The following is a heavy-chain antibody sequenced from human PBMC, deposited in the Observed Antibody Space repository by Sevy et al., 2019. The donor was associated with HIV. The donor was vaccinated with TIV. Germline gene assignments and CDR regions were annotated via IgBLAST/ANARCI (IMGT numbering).Heavy chain of an antibody. V-gene: IGHV3-23*01. CDR2: IYGSAGVT. Sequence: GGSLRLSCAASGFTFSSYEMNWVRQAPGKGLDWVSTIYGSAGVTYYADSVKGRFTISRDNSKNTLFLQMNNLGAEDTAVYYCAGRRFDSTGSFDALYIWGRGTLVTVSS. CDR1: GFTFSSYE. J-gene: IGHJ3*02. CDR3: AGRRFDSTGSFDALYI. D-gene: IGHD3-22*01.